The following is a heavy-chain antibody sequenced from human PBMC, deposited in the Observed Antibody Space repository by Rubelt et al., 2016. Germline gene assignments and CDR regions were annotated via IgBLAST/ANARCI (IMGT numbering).Heavy chain of an antibody. CDR1: GFSFDEYA. J-gene: IGHJ4*02. Sequence: EVQLVESGGGLVQPGRSLRLSCAASGFSFDEYAMHWVRQTPGKGLEWVSGINWNSGTIGYADSVKGRFTISRDNAKKFLYLERNSLRAEDTALYYCAKAYYDSSGYYFDYWGQGTLVTVSS. D-gene: IGHD3-22*01. CDR3: AKAYYDSSGYYFDY. V-gene: IGHV3-9*01. CDR2: INWNSGTI.